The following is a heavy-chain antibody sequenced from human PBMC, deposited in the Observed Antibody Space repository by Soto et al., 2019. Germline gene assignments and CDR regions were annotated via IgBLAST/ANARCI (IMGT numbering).Heavy chain of an antibody. CDR3: AREGPGYNSSYWAFDI. CDR1: GDSVSSNSAA. V-gene: IGHV6-1*01. J-gene: IGHJ3*02. D-gene: IGHD6-6*01. CDR2: TYYRSKWYN. Sequence: SRTLSLTCAISGDSVSSNSAAWNLIRQSPSRGLEWLGRTYYRSKWYNDYSVSVKSRITINPDTSKNQFSLQLNSVTPEDTAVYYCAREGPGYNSSYWAFDIWGQGTMVTVSS.